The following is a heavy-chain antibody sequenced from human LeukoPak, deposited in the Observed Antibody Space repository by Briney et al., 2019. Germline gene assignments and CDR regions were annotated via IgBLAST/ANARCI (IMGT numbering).Heavy chain of an antibody. CDR1: GGSITNYY. CDR3: ARGHDGVVGWLAP. D-gene: IGHD2-15*01. J-gene: IGHJ5*02. CDR2: ISYSGST. V-gene: IGHV4-59*01. Sequence: PSETLSLTCTVSGGSITNYYWIWIRQPPGKGLEWIGHISYSGSTNYNPSLKSRVTISVDTSKNQFSLKLTSVTAADTAVYYCARGHDGVVGWLAPWGRGTLVTVSS.